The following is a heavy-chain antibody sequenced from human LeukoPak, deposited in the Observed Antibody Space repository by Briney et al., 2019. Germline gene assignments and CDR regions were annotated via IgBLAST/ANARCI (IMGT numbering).Heavy chain of an antibody. CDR2: INWNGGST. Sequence: RPGGSLRLSCAASGFTFDDYGMSWVRQAPGKGLEWVSGINWNGGSTGYADSVKGRFTISRDNAKNSLYLQMNSLRAEDTAVYYCARDILTGSQSRFQHWGQGTLVTVSS. D-gene: IGHD3-9*01. CDR3: ARDILTGSQSRFQH. CDR1: GFTFDDYG. V-gene: IGHV3-20*04. J-gene: IGHJ1*01.